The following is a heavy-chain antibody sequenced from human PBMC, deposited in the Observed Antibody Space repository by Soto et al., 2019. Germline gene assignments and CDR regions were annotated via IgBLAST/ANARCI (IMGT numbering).Heavy chain of an antibody. J-gene: IGHJ4*02. CDR1: GYTFISRA. CDR3: AREPDCGQYFDY. V-gene: IGHV1-3*01. D-gene: IGHD2-21*01. Sequence: ASVKVSCKASGYTFISRALHWVRQAPGQRLEWMGWINPDNANTKYSQKFQGRVTFTRDTSATTAYMELSSLRSEDTAVYFCAREPDCGQYFDYWGQGTLVTVSS. CDR2: INPDNANT.